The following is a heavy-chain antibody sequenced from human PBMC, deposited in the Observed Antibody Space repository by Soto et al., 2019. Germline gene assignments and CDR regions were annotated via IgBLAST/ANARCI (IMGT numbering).Heavy chain of an antibody. CDR1: GFTFSNYG. J-gene: IGHJ4*02. CDR3: ARDPEGINDFDY. Sequence: EVQLVESGGGLVQPGGSLRLSCAASGFTFSNYGMNWARQAPGRGLEWVTHINAPGETKSYSDSVKGRFTISRDDAKNSLYLQMNSLPADDTAIYYCARDPEGINDFDYWGQGTLVTVSS. D-gene: IGHD2-21*01. CDR2: INAPGETK. V-gene: IGHV3-48*04.